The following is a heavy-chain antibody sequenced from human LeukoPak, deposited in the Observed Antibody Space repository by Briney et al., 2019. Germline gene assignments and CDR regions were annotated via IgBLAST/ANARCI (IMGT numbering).Heavy chain of an antibody. D-gene: IGHD3-3*02. CDR2: IYYSGST. CDR3: ARVLETFEYYYYYYYMDV. J-gene: IGHJ6*03. CDR1: GGSISSYY. V-gene: IGHV4-59*08. Sequence: SETLSLTCTVSGGSISSYYWSWIRQPPGKGLEWIGYIYYSGSTNYNPSLKSRVTISVDTSKNQFSLKLSSVTAADTAVYYCARVLETFEYYYYYYYMDVWGKGTTVTISS.